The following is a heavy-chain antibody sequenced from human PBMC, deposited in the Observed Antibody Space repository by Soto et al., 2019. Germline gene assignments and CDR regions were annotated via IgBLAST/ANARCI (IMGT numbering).Heavy chain of an antibody. CDR2: INPSGGST. Sequence: QVQLVQSGAEVKKPGASVKVSCKASGYTFTSYYMHWVRQAPGQGLEWMGIINPSGGSTSYAQKFQGRVTMTRDTSTSTVYMELSILRSEDTAVYYCARDTTVTTFDYWGQGTLVTVSS. CDR3: ARDTTVTTFDY. J-gene: IGHJ4*02. D-gene: IGHD4-17*01. V-gene: IGHV1-46*01. CDR1: GYTFTSYY.